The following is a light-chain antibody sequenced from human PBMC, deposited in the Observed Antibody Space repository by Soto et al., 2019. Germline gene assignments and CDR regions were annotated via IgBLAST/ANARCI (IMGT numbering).Light chain of an antibody. J-gene: IGKJ1*01. Sequence: DIHMTQSPSTLPASVGDRVTITCRASHSISNWLAWYQQKPGTAPKVLIYGASNLQSGVPPRFSGSGSGTDFTLAISSLQPEDSATYYCLQDINFPWTFGQGTKVDIK. CDR1: HSISNW. V-gene: IGKV1-5*01. CDR2: GAS. CDR3: LQDINFPWT.